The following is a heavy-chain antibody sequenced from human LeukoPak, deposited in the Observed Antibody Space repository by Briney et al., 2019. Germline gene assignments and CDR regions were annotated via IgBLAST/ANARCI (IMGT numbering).Heavy chain of an antibody. D-gene: IGHD1-26*01. CDR2: INHSGST. CDR1: GGSFSGYY. J-gene: IGHJ3*02. Sequence: SETLSLTCAVYGGSFSGYYWSWIRQPPGKGLEWIGEINHSGSTNYNPSLKSRVTISVDTSKNQFSLKLSSVTAADTAVYYCARDTGVGARAGAAFDIWGQGTMVTVSS. V-gene: IGHV4-34*01. CDR3: ARDTGVGARAGAAFDI.